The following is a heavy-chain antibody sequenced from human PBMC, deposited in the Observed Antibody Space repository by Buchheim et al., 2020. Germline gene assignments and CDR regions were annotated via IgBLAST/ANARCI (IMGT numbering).Heavy chain of an antibody. J-gene: IGHJ6*02. CDR2: ISSSSSII. V-gene: IGHV3-48*01. CDR1: EFTFCSYT. D-gene: IGHD4-11*01. Sequence: EVQLVESGGGLVQPGGSLRLSCAASEFTFCSYTMNWVRQAPGKGLEWVSYISSSSSIIYYADSVKGRFTISRDNAKNSLYLQMNSLRAEDTAVYYCARDRLEYYYYGMDVWGQGTT. CDR3: ARDRLEYYYYGMDV.